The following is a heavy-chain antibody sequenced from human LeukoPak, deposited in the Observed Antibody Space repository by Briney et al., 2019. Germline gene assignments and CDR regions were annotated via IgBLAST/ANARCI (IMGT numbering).Heavy chain of an antibody. CDR3: ARGEKVLDCFDY. J-gene: IGHJ4*02. CDR2: ISDSGNT. D-gene: IGHD3-16*01. CDR1: GGSISSRNYY. V-gene: IGHV4-39*01. Sequence: SETLSLTCTVSGGSISSRNYYWGWIRQPPGEGLEWIGKISDSGNTYYSPSLRSRVTISIDTSKNQFSLKLSSVTATDTAVYYCARGEKVLDCFDYWGQGTLVTVSS.